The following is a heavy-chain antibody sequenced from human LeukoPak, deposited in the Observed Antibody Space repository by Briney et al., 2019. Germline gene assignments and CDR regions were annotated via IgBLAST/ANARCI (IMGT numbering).Heavy chain of an antibody. J-gene: IGHJ4*02. D-gene: IGHD6-13*01. Sequence: GEPLQISCQVSEDIFTSYWIAWVRQMPGKGLEWMRIIYPGDSDTRYGPSFQGQVTISADKSISTTYLQWSSLQASDTAMYYCARLGRGPYSSSWYEWGLGYWGQGTLVTVSP. CDR3: ARLGRGPYSSSWYEWGLGY. CDR2: IYPGDSDT. CDR1: EDIFTSYW. V-gene: IGHV5-51*01.